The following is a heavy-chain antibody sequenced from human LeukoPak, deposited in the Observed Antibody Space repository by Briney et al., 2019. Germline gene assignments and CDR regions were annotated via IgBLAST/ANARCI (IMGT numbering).Heavy chain of an antibody. Sequence: GGSLRLSCAASGFTFSSYGMHWVRQAPGKGLEWVAVISYDGSNKYYADSVKGRFTISRDNSKNTLYLQMNSLRAEDTAVYYCARVEVALSQESWGQGTLVTVSS. CDR3: ARVEVALSQES. CDR1: GFTFSSYG. D-gene: IGHD3-10*01. V-gene: IGHV3-30*03. J-gene: IGHJ5*02. CDR2: ISYDGSNK.